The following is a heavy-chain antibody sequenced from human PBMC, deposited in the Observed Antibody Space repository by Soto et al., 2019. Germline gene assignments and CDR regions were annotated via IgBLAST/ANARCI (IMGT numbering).Heavy chain of an antibody. CDR1: GFTVSSYS. D-gene: IGHD1-1*01. CDR2: ISGSGGST. Sequence: PGGSLRLSCAASGFTVSSYSMTWVRQAPGKGLEWVSAISGSGGSTYYADSVKGRFTISRDNSKNTLYLQMNSLAAEDTAVYYCVTHSWNYWGQGTLVTVSS. V-gene: IGHV3-23*01. CDR3: VTHSWNY. J-gene: IGHJ4*02.